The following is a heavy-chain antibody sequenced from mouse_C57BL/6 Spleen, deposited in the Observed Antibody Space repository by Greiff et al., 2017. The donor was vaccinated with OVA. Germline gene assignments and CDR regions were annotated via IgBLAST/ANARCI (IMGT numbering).Heavy chain of an antibody. D-gene: IGHD1-1*01. CDR3: DKRMTTVVAKGVYAIDY. CDR1: GFSLTSYG. V-gene: IGHV2-3*01. Sequence: QVQLKESGPGLVAPSQSLSITCPVSGFSLTSYGVSWVRQPPGKGLEWLGVIWGDGSTNSHSALISRLSLSKDNSKSQVFLKLNSLQTDDTATYYCDKRMTTVVAKGVYAIDYWGQGTSVTVSS. CDR2: IWGDGST. J-gene: IGHJ4*01.